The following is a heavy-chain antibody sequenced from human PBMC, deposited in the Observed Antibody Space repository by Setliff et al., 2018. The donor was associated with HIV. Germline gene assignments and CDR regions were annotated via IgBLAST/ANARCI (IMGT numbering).Heavy chain of an antibody. V-gene: IGHV4-31*03. D-gene: IGHD2-21*01. CDR1: GGSISTNYYY. CDR2: IYNSGTT. CDR3: ARGRYFRDIRDSLFDF. Sequence: SESLSLTCSVSGGSISTNYYYWSWIRQHPGKGLEWIGYIYNSGTTFYNPSLESRLIMSVDPSKNQFSLKLTSVTAADTAVYYCARGRYFRDIRDSLFDFWGQGTLVTVSS. J-gene: IGHJ4*02.